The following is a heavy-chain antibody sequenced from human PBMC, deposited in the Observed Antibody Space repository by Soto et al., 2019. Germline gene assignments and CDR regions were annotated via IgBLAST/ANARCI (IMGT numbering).Heavy chain of an antibody. Sequence: GGSLRLSCAASGFTFSSYGMHWVRQAPGKGLEWVAVIWYDGSNKYCADSVKGRFTISRDNSKNTLYLQMNSLRAEDTAVYYCARGTYDSSGYYYGEPYFDYWGQGTLVTVSS. CDR2: IWYDGSNK. D-gene: IGHD3-22*01. CDR3: ARGTYDSSGYYYGEPYFDY. V-gene: IGHV3-33*01. J-gene: IGHJ4*02. CDR1: GFTFSSYG.